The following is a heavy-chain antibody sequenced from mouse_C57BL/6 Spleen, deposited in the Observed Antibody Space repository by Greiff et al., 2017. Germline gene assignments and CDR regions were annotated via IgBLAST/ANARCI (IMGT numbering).Heavy chain of an antibody. CDR2: ITYDGSST. D-gene: IGHD2-4*01. Sequence: EVMLVASEGGLVQPGSSMKLSCTASGFTFSDYYMALVRQVPDKGLEWVANITYDGSSTYYLDSLKSRFLISRDNAKNIQYLQMSSLKSEDTATYYCARDALYYDYDDWYFDVWGTGTTVTVSS. CDR1: GFTFSDYY. J-gene: IGHJ1*03. CDR3: ARDALYYDYDDWYFDV. V-gene: IGHV5-16*01.